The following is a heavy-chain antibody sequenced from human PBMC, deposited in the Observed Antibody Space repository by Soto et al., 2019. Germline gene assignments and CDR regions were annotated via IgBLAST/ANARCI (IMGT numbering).Heavy chain of an antibody. D-gene: IGHD3-10*01. CDR2: IRGDGADS. CDR3: ASDFVLGSGSVGH. J-gene: IGHJ4*01. CDR1: EFIFSASW. V-gene: IGHV3-74*01. Sequence: EVQLVESGGGLVQHGGSLRLSCAASEFIFSASWMHWVRQAPGKGLVWVARIRGDGADSNYADSVKGRFTISRDNDKSTVYRPMNSLRAEDTAVYYCASDFVLGSGSVGHWGHGTLVTVSS.